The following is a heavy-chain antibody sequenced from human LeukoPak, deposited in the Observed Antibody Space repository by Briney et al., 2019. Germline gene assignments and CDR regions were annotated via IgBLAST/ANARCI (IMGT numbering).Heavy chain of an antibody. J-gene: IGHJ4*02. CDR3: ASPGGSYPWSFDY. CDR1: GGTFSSYA. CDR2: IIPIFGTA. Sequence: SVKVSCTASGGTFSSYAISWVRQAPGQGLEWMGGIIPIFGTANYAQKFQGRVTITADESTSTAYMELSSLRSEDTAVYYCASPGGSYPWSFDYWGQGTLVTVSS. D-gene: IGHD1-26*01. V-gene: IGHV1-69*01.